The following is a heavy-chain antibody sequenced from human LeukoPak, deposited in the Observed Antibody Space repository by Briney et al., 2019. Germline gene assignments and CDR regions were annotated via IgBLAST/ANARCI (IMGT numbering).Heavy chain of an antibody. CDR2: INPNDGDT. CDR3: ARANFLCCSSSTCLFDY. J-gene: IGHJ4*02. Sequence: ASVKVSCKASGYTFTDYYMHWVRQAPGQGFEWMGWINPNDGDTNYAQKFQGRVTMTRDTSISTAHMEVSRLRSDDTAVYYCARANFLCCSSSTCLFDYWGQGTLVTV. D-gene: IGHD2-2*01. V-gene: IGHV1-2*02. CDR1: GYTFTDYY.